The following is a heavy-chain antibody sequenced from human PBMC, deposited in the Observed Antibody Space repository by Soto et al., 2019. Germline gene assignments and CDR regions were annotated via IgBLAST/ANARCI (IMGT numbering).Heavy chain of an antibody. CDR1: GFTFRSSN. D-gene: IGHD4-17*01. Sequence: EVQLVESGGGLVKPGGSLRLSCAASGFTFRSSNMNWVRQAPGKGLEWVSFVSGSSSYIFYADSVKGRFIISRDNAKNSLYLQMNSLRAEDTAVYFCARVIGPVTTSGFYFDHWGQGTLVTVSS. CDR3: ARVIGPVTTSGFYFDH. J-gene: IGHJ4*02. CDR2: VSGSSSYI. V-gene: IGHV3-21*02.